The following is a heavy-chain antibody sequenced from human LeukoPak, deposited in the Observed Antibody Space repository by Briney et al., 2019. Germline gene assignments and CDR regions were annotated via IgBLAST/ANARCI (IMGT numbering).Heavy chain of an antibody. V-gene: IGHV3-21*01. CDR2: ISSSSSYI. CDR3: ARSMYYYDSSGYSFDY. Sequence: GSLRLSCAASGFTFSSYAMSWVRQAPGKGLEWVSSISSSSSYIYYADSVKGRFTISRDNAKNSLYLQMNSLRAEDTAVYYCARSMYYYDSSGYSFDYWGQGTLVTVSS. J-gene: IGHJ4*02. CDR1: GFTFSSYA. D-gene: IGHD3-22*01.